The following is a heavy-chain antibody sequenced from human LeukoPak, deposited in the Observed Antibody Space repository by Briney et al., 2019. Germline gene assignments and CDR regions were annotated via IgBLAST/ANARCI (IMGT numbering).Heavy chain of an antibody. CDR3: ARVRGLTPDY. Sequence: SQTLSLTCTVSGGSISSGGYYWSWIRQHPGTGLEWIGYIYYSGSTYYNPSLKSRVTISVDTSKNQFSLKLSSVTAADTAVYYCARVRGLTPDYWGQGTLVTVSS. D-gene: IGHD3-16*01. CDR2: IYYSGST. J-gene: IGHJ4*02. V-gene: IGHV4-31*03. CDR1: GGSISSGGYY.